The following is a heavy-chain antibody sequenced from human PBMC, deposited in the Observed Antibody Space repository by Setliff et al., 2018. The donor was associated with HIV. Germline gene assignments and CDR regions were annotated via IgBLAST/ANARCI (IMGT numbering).Heavy chain of an antibody. CDR3: ARPTRISSSWHDAFDI. CDR1: GYSFTSYW. J-gene: IGHJ3*02. D-gene: IGHD6-13*01. CDR2: IYPGDSDT. V-gene: IGHV5-51*01. Sequence: PGESLKISCKGSGYSFTSYWIDWVRQMPGKGLEWMGIIYPGDSDTRYSPSFQGQVTISADKSISTAYLQWSSLKASDTAMYYCARPTRISSSWHDAFDIWGQGTMVTVSS.